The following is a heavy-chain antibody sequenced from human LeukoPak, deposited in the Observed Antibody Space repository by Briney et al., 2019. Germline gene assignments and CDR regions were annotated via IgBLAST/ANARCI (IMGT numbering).Heavy chain of an antibody. V-gene: IGHV3-48*01. J-gene: IGHJ4*02. D-gene: IGHD3-10*01. CDR2: ISSSSTI. CDR3: ARALWFGETFPAY. CDR1: GLTISSYS. Sequence: PGGSLRLSCAASGLTISSYSMNWVRQAPGQGLQWVSYISSSSTIYYADSVKGRFTISRDNAKNSLYLQMNSLRAEDTAVYYCARALWFGETFPAYWGQGTLVTVSS.